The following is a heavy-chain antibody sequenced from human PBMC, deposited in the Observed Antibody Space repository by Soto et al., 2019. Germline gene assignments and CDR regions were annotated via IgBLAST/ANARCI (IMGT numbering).Heavy chain of an antibody. Sequence: GESLKISCXGSGYAFSSYWIAWVRQMPGKGLEWMGIIYPGDSDTRYSPSFQGQVTISVDKSITTAYLQWSSLKASDTAMYYCARGYCTATICDPWFDSWGQGTLVTVSS. J-gene: IGHJ5*01. V-gene: IGHV5-51*01. CDR2: IYPGDSDT. CDR3: ARGYCTATICDPWFDS. D-gene: IGHD2-8*02. CDR1: GYAFSSYW.